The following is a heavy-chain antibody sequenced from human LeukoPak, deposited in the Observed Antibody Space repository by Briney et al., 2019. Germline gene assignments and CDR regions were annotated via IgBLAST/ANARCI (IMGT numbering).Heavy chain of an antibody. D-gene: IGHD4-17*01. CDR1: GGSISSGDYY. Sequence: SETLSLTCTVSGGSISSGDYYWSWIRQPPGKGLEWIGYIYYSGSTYYNPSLKSRVTISVDTSKNQSSLKLSSVTAADTAVYYCARLGGATVTTHNFVYWGQGTLVTVSS. J-gene: IGHJ4*02. V-gene: IGHV4-30-4*08. CDR2: IYYSGST. CDR3: ARLGGATVTTHNFVY.